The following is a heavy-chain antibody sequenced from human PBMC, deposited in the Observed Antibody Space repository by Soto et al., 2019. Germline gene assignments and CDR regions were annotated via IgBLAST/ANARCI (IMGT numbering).Heavy chain of an antibody. V-gene: IGHV1-3*01. CDR3: ARGDDFWSGYHLIVGSMDV. J-gene: IGHJ6*02. CDR1: GYSFASYA. CDR2: INAGNGNT. Sequence: ASAKISCEASGYSFASYAMQWVRQAPGQRLEWMGWINAGNGNTKYSQKFQGRVTITRDTSASTAYMELSSLISEDTAVYYCARGDDFWSGYHLIVGSMDVWVQGTTVTVSS. D-gene: IGHD3-3*01.